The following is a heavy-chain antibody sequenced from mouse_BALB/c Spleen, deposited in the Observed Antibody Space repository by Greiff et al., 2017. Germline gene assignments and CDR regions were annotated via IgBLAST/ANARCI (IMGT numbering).Heavy chain of an antibody. CDR3: AKGLRRSAMDY. CDR1: GFTFSDYY. Sequence: EVKLQESGGGLVKPGGSLKLSCAASGFTFSDYYMYWVRQTPEKRLEWVATISDGGSYTYYPDSVKGRFTISRDNAKNNLYLQMSSLKSEDTAMYYCAKGLRRSAMDYWGQGTSVTVSS. V-gene: IGHV5-4*02. D-gene: IGHD2-4*01. J-gene: IGHJ4*01. CDR2: ISDGGSYT.